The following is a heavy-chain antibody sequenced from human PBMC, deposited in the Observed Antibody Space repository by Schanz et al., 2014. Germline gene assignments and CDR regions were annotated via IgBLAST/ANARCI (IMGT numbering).Heavy chain of an antibody. D-gene: IGHD3-22*01. V-gene: IGHV1-46*03. CDR2: VNPSVRGT. CDR1: GYTLSAYS. J-gene: IGHJ4*02. CDR3: AGAFDSSGYYFDY. Sequence: QVQLVQSGTQVKKPGASVKVSCKASGYTLSAYSLHWVRQAPGQGLEWMGIVNPSVRGTHFAREFQGRVTVTSDTCTSTVYMELSGLRSEDTAVYYCAGAFDSSGYYFDYWGQGTLVTVSS.